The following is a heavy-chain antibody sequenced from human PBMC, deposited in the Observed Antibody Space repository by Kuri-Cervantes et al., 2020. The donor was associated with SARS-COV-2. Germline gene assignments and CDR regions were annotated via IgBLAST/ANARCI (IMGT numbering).Heavy chain of an antibody. CDR3: AREAYDFWSGYYRRGGRLDY. CDR1: GFTFSSYS. Sequence: GESLKISWAASGFTFSSYSMNWVRQAPGKGLEWVSSISSSSSYIYYADSVKGRFTISRDNAKNSLYLQMNSLRAEDTAVYYCAREAYDFWSGYYRRGGRLDYWGQGTLVTVSS. CDR2: ISSSSSYI. J-gene: IGHJ4*02. V-gene: IGHV3-21*04. D-gene: IGHD3-3*01.